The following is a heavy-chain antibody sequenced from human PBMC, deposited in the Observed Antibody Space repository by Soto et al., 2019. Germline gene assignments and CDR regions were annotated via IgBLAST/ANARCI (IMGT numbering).Heavy chain of an antibody. CDR1: GFTFSNAW. CDR2: IKSKTDGGTT. Sequence: PGGSLRLSCAASGFTFSNAWMSWVRQAPGKGLEWVGRIKSKTDGGTTDYAAPVKGRFTISRDDSKNTLYLQMNSLKTEDTAVYYCTTNFYDFWSGFIMGYFDYWGQGTLVTVSS. D-gene: IGHD3-3*01. CDR3: TTNFYDFWSGFIMGYFDY. J-gene: IGHJ4*02. V-gene: IGHV3-15*01.